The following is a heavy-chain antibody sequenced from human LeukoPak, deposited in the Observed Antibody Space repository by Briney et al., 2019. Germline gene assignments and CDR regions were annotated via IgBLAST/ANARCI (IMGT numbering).Heavy chain of an antibody. CDR2: IIPIFGTA. CDR1: GGTFSSYA. J-gene: IGHJ4*02. Sequence: SVKVSCKASGGTFSSYAISWVRQAPGQGLEWMGGIIPIFGTANYAQKFQGRVTITADESTSTAYMELSSLRPEDTAVYYCASCSGGSCYTRVFDYWGQGTLVTVSS. D-gene: IGHD2-15*01. CDR3: ASCSGGSCYTRVFDY. V-gene: IGHV1-69*13.